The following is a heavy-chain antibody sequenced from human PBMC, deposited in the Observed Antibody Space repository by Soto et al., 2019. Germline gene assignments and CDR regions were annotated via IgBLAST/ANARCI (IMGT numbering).Heavy chain of an antibody. CDR1: GFTFSSYS. D-gene: IGHD3-22*01. CDR3: ARDPDYYDSSGYYPEYFQH. CDR2: ISSSSSTI. V-gene: IGHV3-48*02. Sequence: GGSLTLSCAASGFTFSSYSMNWVRQAPGKGLEWVSYISSSSSTIYYADSVKGRFTISRDNAKNSLYLQMNSLRDEDTAVYYCARDPDYYDSSGYYPEYFQHWGQGTLVTVSS. J-gene: IGHJ1*01.